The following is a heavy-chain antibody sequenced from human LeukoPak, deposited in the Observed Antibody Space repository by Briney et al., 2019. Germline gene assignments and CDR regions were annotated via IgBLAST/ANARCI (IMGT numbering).Heavy chain of an antibody. V-gene: IGHV3-23*01. D-gene: IGHD6-19*01. CDR2: ISGSGGST. Sequence: GGSLRLSCAASGFTFSSHAMSWVRKAPGRGLEWVSAISGSGGSTYYADSVKGRFTISRDNSKNTLYLQMNSLRAEDTAVYYCAKAGQASGCPDYWGQGTLVTVSS. CDR3: AKAGQASGCPDY. J-gene: IGHJ4*02. CDR1: GFTFSSHA.